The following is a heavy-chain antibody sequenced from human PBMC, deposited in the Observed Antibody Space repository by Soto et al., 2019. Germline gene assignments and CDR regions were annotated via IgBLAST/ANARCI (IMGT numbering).Heavy chain of an antibody. Sequence: GESLKISCKGSGYSFTSYWIGWVRQMPGKGLEWMGIIYPGDADTRYSPSFQGQVTISADKSISTAYLQWSSLKASDTAMYYCARRSYSSVWIHPGYYYGMDVWGQGTTVTVSS. V-gene: IGHV5-51*01. CDR3: ARRSYSSVWIHPGYYYGMDV. J-gene: IGHJ6*02. CDR2: IYPGDADT. CDR1: GYSFTSYW. D-gene: IGHD6-19*01.